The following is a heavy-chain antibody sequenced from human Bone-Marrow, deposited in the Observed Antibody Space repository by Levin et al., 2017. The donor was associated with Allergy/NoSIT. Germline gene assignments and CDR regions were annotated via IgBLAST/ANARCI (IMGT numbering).Heavy chain of an antibody. CDR1: GFTVSTNY. CDR3: AREYAERGYYYFDL. Sequence: GGSLRLSCAASGFTVSTNYMSWVRQAPGKGLEWVSVIYSGGSTYYADSVKGRFTISRDNSKNTLYLQMNSLRAEDTAVYYCAREYAERGYYYFDLWGRGTLVTVSS. J-gene: IGHJ2*01. V-gene: IGHV3-66*01. CDR2: IYSGGST.